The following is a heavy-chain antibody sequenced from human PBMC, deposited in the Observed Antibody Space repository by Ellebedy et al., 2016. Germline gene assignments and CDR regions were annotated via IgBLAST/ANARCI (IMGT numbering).Heavy chain of an antibody. J-gene: IGHJ3*02. CDR3: VARGRDI. CDR2: ISGSGGST. V-gene: IGHV3-23*01. CDR1: GFTFSSYA. D-gene: IGHD5-24*01. Sequence: GESLKISXAASGFTFSSYAMSWVRQAPGKGLEWVPAISGSGGSTYYADSVKGRFTISRDNSKNTLYLQMNSLRAEDTAVYYCVARGRDIWGQGTMVTVSS.